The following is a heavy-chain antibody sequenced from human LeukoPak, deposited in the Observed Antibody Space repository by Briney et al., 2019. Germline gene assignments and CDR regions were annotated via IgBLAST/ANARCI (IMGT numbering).Heavy chain of an antibody. Sequence: PSETLSLTCSVSGGSVSSYYWSWIRQSPGKGLEWIGYIHNSGRTNYNPSLKSRVTGFVDTSKNQVSLRLSSVTVADTAVYYCAREGYASGWNDYWGQGILVTVSS. V-gene: IGHV4-4*08. CDR3: AREGYASGWNDY. CDR2: IHNSGRT. CDR1: GGSVSSYY. J-gene: IGHJ4*02. D-gene: IGHD6-19*01.